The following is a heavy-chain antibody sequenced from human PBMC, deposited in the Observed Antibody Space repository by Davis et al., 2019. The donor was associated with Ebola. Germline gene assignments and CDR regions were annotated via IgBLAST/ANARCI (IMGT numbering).Heavy chain of an antibody. J-gene: IGHJ6*02. CDR1: GVAIAKNDYY. V-gene: IGHV4-39*01. Sequence: GSLRLSCAVSGVAIAKNDYYWWGWIRQPAGQGLEWIVIIFYSWSTYYNPSLKSRVTISVDTSKNQFSLKLSSVTAADTAVYYCARVYYYGMDVWGQGTTVTVSS. CDR2: IFYSWST. CDR3: ARVYYYGMDV.